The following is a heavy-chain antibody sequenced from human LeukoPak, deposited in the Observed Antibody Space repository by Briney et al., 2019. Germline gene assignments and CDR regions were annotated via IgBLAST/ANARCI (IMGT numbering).Heavy chain of an antibody. CDR3: AREGLERRTDAHNDY. CDR2: IKQDGSEK. D-gene: IGHD1-1*01. J-gene: IGHJ4*02. Sequence: GGSLRLSCAASGFTFSNDWMSWVRQAPGKGLEWVSNIKQDGSEKYYVDSVKGRVTISRDNTKTSLYLQMKSLRAEDTAVYYCAREGLERRTDAHNDYWGQGTLVTVSS. CDR1: GFTFSNDW. V-gene: IGHV3-7*01.